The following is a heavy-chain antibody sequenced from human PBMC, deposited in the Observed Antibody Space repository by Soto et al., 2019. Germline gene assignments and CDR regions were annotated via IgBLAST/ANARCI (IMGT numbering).Heavy chain of an antibody. V-gene: IGHV1-18*04. D-gene: IGHD2-21*01. Sequence: ASVTVSCKASGYTFPNHGIIWMQQAPGQGLEWMGWVSGYNDKTKSAQKFQGRVTMTTGTSTSTAYMELRSLRSDDTAVYYCARDFYPVAYFFDSWGQGIVVTVSS. J-gene: IGHJ4*02. CDR3: ARDFYPVAYFFDS. CDR1: GYTFPNHG. CDR2: VSGYNDKT.